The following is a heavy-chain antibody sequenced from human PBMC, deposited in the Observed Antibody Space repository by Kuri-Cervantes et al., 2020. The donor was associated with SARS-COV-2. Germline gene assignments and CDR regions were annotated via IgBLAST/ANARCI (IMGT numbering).Heavy chain of an antibody. Sequence: GGSLRLSCAASGFTFTDYAMHWVRQGPGKGLEWVAVISGGAKTEYYGDSVKGRFTISRDNSNNILYLQMNSLRAEDTAVYYCARAPVRGPHHMDYYYMDVWGKGTTVTVSS. J-gene: IGHJ6*03. D-gene: IGHD3-10*01. CDR2: ISGGAKTE. CDR1: GFTFTDYA. CDR3: ARAPVRGPHHMDYYYMDV. V-gene: IGHV3-30*04.